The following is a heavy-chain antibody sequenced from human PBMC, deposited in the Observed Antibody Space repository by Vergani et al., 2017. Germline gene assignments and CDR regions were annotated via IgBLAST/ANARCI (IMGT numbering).Heavy chain of an antibody. D-gene: IGHD3-10*01. CDR2: IYSGGST. V-gene: IGHV3-53*02. J-gene: IGHJ6*03. CDR3: ARVGFGEAVGVGTYYYYYMDV. Sequence: EVQLVETGGGLIQPGGSLRLSCAASGFTVSSNYMIWVRQAPGKGLEWVSVIYSGGSTYYADSVKGRFTISRDNSKNTLYLQMNSLRAEDTAVYYCARVGFGEAVGVGTYYYYYMDVWGKGP. CDR1: GFTVSSNY.